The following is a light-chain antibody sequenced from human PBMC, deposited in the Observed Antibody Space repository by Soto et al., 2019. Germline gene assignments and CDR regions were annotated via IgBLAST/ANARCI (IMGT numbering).Light chain of an antibody. V-gene: IGLV2-23*03. CDR2: EGS. CDR3: CSYAGSSTFDVV. Sequence: QSALTQPASVSGSPGQSITISCTGTSSDVGSYNLVSWYQQHPGKAPKLMIYEGSKRPSGVSNRFSGSKSSNTASLTISGLHAEDEADYYCCSYAGSSTFDVVFGGGTKLTVL. J-gene: IGLJ2*01. CDR1: SSDVGSYNL.